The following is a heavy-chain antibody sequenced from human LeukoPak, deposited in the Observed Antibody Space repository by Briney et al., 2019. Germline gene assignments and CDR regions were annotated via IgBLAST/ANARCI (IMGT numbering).Heavy chain of an antibody. CDR3: ARDRGDPPAFDY. CDR1: GYTFTDYY. Sequence: RASVRVSCKASGYTFTDYYMHWVRQAPGQGLEWMGWINPNSGGTNYAQKFQGRVTMTRDTSISTAYMELSRLRSDDTAVYYCARDRGDPPAFDYWGQGTLVTVSS. CDR2: INPNSGGT. J-gene: IGHJ4*02. V-gene: IGHV1-2*02. D-gene: IGHD3-10*01.